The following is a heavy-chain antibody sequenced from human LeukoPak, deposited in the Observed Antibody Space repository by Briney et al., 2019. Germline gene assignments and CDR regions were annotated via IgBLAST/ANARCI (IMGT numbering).Heavy chain of an antibody. CDR2: ISGSGGST. D-gene: IGHD3-16*02. J-gene: IGHJ4*02. Sequence: GGSLRLSCAASGFTFCSYAMSWGRPAPGEGLEWVSAISGSGGSTYYADSVKGRFTISRDNSKNTLYLQMDSLRAEDTAVYYCAKAPSYYFDYWGQGTLVTVSS. V-gene: IGHV3-23*01. CDR1: GFTFCSYA. CDR3: AKAPSYYFDY.